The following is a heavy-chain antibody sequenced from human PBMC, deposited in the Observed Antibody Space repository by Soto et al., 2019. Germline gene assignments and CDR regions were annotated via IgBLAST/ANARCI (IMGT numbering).Heavy chain of an antibody. CDR1: GFTFSSYW. J-gene: IGHJ4*02. CDR3: ARAYDFWSGTLDY. CDR2: INSDGSST. D-gene: IGHD3-3*01. V-gene: IGHV3-74*01. Sequence: GGSLRLSCAASGFTFSSYWMHWVRQAPGKGLVWVSRINSDGSSTSYADSVKGRFTISRDNAKNTLYLQMNSLRAEDTAVYYCARAYDFWSGTLDYWGQGTLVTVSS.